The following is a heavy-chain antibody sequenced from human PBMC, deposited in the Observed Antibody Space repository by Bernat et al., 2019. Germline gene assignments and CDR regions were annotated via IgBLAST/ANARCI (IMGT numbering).Heavy chain of an antibody. D-gene: IGHD1-14*01. CDR1: GGTFSSYA. Sequence: QVQLVQSGAEVKKPGSSVKVSCKASGGTFSSYAISWVRQAPGQGLEWMGGIIPIFGTANYAQKFQGRVTITADKSTSTAYMELSSLRSEDTAVYYCARDYSPVVGTYYYYGMDVWGQGTTVTVSS. CDR2: IIPIFGTA. CDR3: ARDYSPVVGTYYYYGMDV. J-gene: IGHJ6*02. V-gene: IGHV1-69*06.